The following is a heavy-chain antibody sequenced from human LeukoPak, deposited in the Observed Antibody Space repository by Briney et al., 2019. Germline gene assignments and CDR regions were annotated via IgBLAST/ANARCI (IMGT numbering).Heavy chain of an antibody. CDR1: GYTFSDYY. V-gene: IGHV1-2*02. Sequence: ASVKVSCKASGYTFSDYYMHWVRQAPGQGLEWMGWINPNSGGTNSAQKFQGRVTMTRDTSISTAYMELSRLRSDDTAVYYCAKDRSLFYDSSGYVSFDYWGQGALVTVSS. D-gene: IGHD3-22*01. J-gene: IGHJ4*02. CDR2: INPNSGGT. CDR3: AKDRSLFYDSSGYVSFDY.